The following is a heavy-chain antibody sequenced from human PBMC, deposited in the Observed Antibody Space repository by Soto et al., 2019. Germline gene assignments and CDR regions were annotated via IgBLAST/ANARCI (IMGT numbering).Heavy chain of an antibody. CDR1: GYSFTSYW. CDR3: ARQLRRIVGATTETYFDY. J-gene: IGHJ4*02. CDR2: IYPGDSDT. D-gene: IGHD1-26*01. V-gene: IGHV5-51*01. Sequence: GESLKISCKGSGYSFTSYWIGWVRQMPGKGLEWMGIIYPGDSDTRYSPSFQGQVTISADKSISTAYLQWSNLKASDTAMYYCARQLRRIVGATTETYFDYWGQGTLVTVSS.